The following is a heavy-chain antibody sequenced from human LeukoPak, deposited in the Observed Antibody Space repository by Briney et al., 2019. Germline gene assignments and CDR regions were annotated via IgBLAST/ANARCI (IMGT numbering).Heavy chain of an antibody. Sequence: PGGSLRLSCAASGFTFSSYAMTWVRQAPGKGLEWVSGISGSGGSTYYTDSVKGRFTISRDNSKNTLHLQMNSLRAEDTAVYYCAKDLIDYDILTGYYEKYYYYGMGVWGQGTTVTVSS. D-gene: IGHD3-9*01. J-gene: IGHJ6*02. V-gene: IGHV3-23*01. CDR1: GFTFSSYA. CDR3: AKDLIDYDILTGYYEKYYYYGMGV. CDR2: ISGSGGST.